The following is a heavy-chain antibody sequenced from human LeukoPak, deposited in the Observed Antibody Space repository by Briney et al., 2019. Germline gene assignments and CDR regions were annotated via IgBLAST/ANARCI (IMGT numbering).Heavy chain of an antibody. CDR2: INHSEST. CDR1: GGSFNGYH. J-gene: IGHJ4*02. D-gene: IGHD6-13*01. CDR3: ARYARNFVRRTNPHIAAAGYGDY. Sequence: PSETLSLTCAVYGGSFNGYHWSWIRQPPGKGLEWIGEINHSESTNYDPSLKSRVTISLDTSKNQFSLKLSSVTAADTAVYYCARYARNFVRRTNPHIAAAGYGDYWGQGTLVTVSS. V-gene: IGHV4-34*01.